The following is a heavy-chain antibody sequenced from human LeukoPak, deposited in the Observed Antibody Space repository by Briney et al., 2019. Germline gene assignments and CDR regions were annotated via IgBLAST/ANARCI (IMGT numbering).Heavy chain of an antibody. CDR2: VSGSGRST. V-gene: IGHV3-23*01. CDR3: AKYIAEYDILTGYSYDASDV. Sequence: GGSLRLSCAASGFNFSSYAMSWLRQAPGKGLEWVSAVSGSGRSTYYADSVKGRFTISRDNSKNTLSLQMNSLRTEDLAVQHCAKYIAEYDILTGYSYDASDVCRQGTMVTVSS. CDR1: GFNFSSYA. J-gene: IGHJ3*01. D-gene: IGHD3-9*01.